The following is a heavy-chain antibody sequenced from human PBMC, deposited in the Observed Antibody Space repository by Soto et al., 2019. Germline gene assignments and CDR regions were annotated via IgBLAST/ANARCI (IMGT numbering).Heavy chain of an antibody. J-gene: IGHJ4*02. Sequence: QVQLQESGPGLVKTSQTVSLTCTVSGGSIRSTTCYWSWIRQHPGESLEWIVYIYYTRNTYHNPSLKSRFTTSVDTSGNQFSLKLTYVTAADTVVSYGQRDGGDGVDSWRQGALVTVS. D-gene: IGHD3-16*01. V-gene: IGHV4-31*03. CDR3: QRDGGDGVDS. CDR1: GGSIRSTTCY. CDR2: IYYTRNT.